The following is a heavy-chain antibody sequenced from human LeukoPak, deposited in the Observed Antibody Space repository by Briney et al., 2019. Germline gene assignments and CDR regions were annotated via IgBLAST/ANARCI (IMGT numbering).Heavy chain of an antibody. V-gene: IGHV4-38-2*01. CDR1: GYSISSGYY. Sequence: SETLSLTCAVSGYSISSGYYWGWIRQPPGKALEWIGSIYHSGSTYYNPSLKSRVTISVDTSKNQFSLKLSSVTAADTAVYYCARRWSDSSGYYLDAFDIWGQGTMVTVSS. J-gene: IGHJ3*02. CDR3: ARRWSDSSGYYLDAFDI. D-gene: IGHD3-22*01. CDR2: IYHSGST.